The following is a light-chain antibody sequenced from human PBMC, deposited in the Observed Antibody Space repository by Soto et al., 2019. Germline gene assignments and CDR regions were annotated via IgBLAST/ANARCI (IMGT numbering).Light chain of an antibody. V-gene: IGLV2-8*01. CDR1: SSDVGGYNS. CDR3: SSYAASSDYV. Sequence: QSALTQPPSASGSPGQSVAISCTGTSSDVGGYNSVSWYLQHPGKAPKLMIYEVSKRPSGVPDRFSGSKSGNTASLTVSGLQAEDEADYYCSSYAASSDYVFGTGTKVTVL. J-gene: IGLJ1*01. CDR2: EVS.